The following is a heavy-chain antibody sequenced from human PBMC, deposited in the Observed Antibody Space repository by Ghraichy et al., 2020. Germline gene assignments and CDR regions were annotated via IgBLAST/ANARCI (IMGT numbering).Heavy chain of an antibody. Sequence: GGSLRLSCAASGFSVSSNSMSWVRQAPGKGLEWVSVIYSGGYTYNADSVKGRFTISRDNSKNTLDLQMNSLRAEDTAVYYCARDPPGGSGFYYFDSWGQGTLVTVSS. CDR2: IYSGGYT. CDR3: ARDPPGGSGFYYFDS. V-gene: IGHV3-53*01. D-gene: IGHD6-19*01. CDR1: GFSVSSNS. J-gene: IGHJ4*02.